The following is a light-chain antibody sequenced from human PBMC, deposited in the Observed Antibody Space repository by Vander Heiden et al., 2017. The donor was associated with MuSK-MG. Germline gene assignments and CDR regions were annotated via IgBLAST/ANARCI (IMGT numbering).Light chain of an antibody. Sequence: DIQMTQSPSSLSASVGDRVTITCRASQSIRIYLNWYQQKPGKAPKLLIFAASSLQSGVPSRFSGSGSGTDFTLTISRLQPEDFASYYWQQNYSTQTFGHGTKVAIK. J-gene: IGKJ3*01. CDR3: QQNYSTQT. V-gene: IGKV1-39*01. CDR1: QSIRIY. CDR2: AAS.